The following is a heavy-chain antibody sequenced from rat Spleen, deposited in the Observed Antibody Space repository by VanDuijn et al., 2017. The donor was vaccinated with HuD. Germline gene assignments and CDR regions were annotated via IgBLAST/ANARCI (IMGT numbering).Heavy chain of an antibody. Sequence: QVQLKESGPGLVQPSQTLSLTCTVAGFSLTSYNVHWVRQPPGKGLEWMGVIWSNGGTDYNSAIKSRVSIGRDTSKSQVFLKMNSLQTEDTAMYFCASPRSRYYYDGTYYSPFDHWGQGVMVTVSS. D-gene: IGHD1-12*02. CDR2: IWSNGGT. J-gene: IGHJ2*01. CDR1: GFSLTSYN. V-gene: IGHV2-41*01. CDR3: ASPRSRYYYDGTYYSPFDH.